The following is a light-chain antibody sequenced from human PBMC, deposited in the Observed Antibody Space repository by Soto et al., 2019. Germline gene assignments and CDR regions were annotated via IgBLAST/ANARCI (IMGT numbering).Light chain of an antibody. Sequence: EIVLTQSPGTLSLSQGERVTLSCRASQSVSSSYLAWYQQKPGQAPRLLIYGASSRATGIPDRFSGSGSGTDFTLTISRLEPEDFAVYYCQQYDSSPYTFGQGTKLEIK. V-gene: IGKV3-20*01. J-gene: IGKJ2*01. CDR1: QSVSSSY. CDR3: QQYDSSPYT. CDR2: GAS.